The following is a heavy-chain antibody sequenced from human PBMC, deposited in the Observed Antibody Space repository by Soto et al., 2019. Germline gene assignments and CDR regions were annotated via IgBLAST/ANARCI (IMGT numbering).Heavy chain of an antibody. CDR2: ISYDGSKK. D-gene: IGHD1-26*01. CDR1: GFTFSSYP. CDR3: ARDQGAAQAFNM. V-gene: IGHV3-30-3*01. Sequence: QVQLVESVGGVVQPGRSLRLSCAASGFTFSSYPMHLVRQAPGKGLEWVAVISYDGSKKYYEDSVKSRFTITRDNSKNTPQLQRNSLRAEDTAVYYCARDQGAAQAFNMWCQGTIVTVSA. J-gene: IGHJ3*02.